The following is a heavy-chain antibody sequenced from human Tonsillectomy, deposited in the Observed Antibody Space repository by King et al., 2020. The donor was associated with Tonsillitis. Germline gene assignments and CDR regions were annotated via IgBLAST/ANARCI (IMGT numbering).Heavy chain of an antibody. CDR1: GFTFSSYA. D-gene: IGHD6-6*01. Sequence: VQLVESGGGLVQPGGSLRLSCAASGFTFSSYAMSWVHQAPGKGLEWVSAISGSGGSTYYADSVKGRFPISRDNSKNTLYLQMNSLRAEDTAVYYCAKDIAARPYRFDYWGQGTLVTVSS. CDR3: AKDIAARPYRFDY. CDR2: ISGSGGST. V-gene: IGHV3-23*04. J-gene: IGHJ4*02.